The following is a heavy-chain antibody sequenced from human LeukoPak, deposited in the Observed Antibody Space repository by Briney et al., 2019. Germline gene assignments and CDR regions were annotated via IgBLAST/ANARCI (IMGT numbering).Heavy chain of an antibody. CDR3: AREVVVISGWFDP. D-gene: IGHD3-22*01. V-gene: IGHV4-30-2*01. J-gene: IGHJ5*02. CDR2: IYHSGST. CDR1: GGSISSGGYS. Sequence: SETLSLTCAVSGGSISSGGYSWSWIRQPPGNGLEWIGYIYHSGSTYYNPSLKSRVTISVDRSKNQFSLKLSSVTAADTAVYYCAREVVVISGWFDPWGQGTLVTVSS.